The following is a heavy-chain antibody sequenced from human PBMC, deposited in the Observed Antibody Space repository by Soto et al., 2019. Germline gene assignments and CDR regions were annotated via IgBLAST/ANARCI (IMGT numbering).Heavy chain of an antibody. CDR3: TRYYYESSGYYVY. CDR2: IYRTGST. Sequence: PSETLSLTCAVSGGSFTSNNWWTWVRQPPGQGLGWIGEIYRTGSTNYNPSLKSRVTISLDKSENQFSLKVTSLTAADTAVYYCTRYYYESSGYYVYWGQGTLVTVSS. D-gene: IGHD3-22*01. V-gene: IGHV4-4*02. CDR1: GGSFTSNNW. J-gene: IGHJ4*02.